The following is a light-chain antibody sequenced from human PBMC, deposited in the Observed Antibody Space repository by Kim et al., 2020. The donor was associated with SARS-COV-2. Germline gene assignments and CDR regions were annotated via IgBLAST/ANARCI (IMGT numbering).Light chain of an antibody. V-gene: IGKV1-5*01. CDR2: EAS. J-gene: IGKJ2*01. Sequence: SASVGDRVTITCRASQIINNWLAWYRQTPGTAPHLLIVEASSLATGVPSRFSGSVSGPEFTLSISSLQPNDSATYYCQQYNSLPNTFGQGTKLEI. CDR1: QIINNW. CDR3: QQYNSLPNT.